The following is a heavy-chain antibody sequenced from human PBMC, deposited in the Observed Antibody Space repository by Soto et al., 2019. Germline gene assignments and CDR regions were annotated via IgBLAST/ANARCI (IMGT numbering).Heavy chain of an antibody. CDR3: ASDSGIVGATGPVDY. V-gene: IGHV3-30-3*01. CDR1: GFTVSRHA. D-gene: IGHD1-26*01. J-gene: IGHJ4*02. Sequence: SMRVPWTATGFTVSRHAGGCVIEPTLKGLEWVAVISYYGSNKYYAHSVKGRFTISRDNSKNTLYLQMNSLRAEDTAVDVGASDSGIVGATGPVDYWRQASLLPVSS. CDR2: ISYYGSNK.